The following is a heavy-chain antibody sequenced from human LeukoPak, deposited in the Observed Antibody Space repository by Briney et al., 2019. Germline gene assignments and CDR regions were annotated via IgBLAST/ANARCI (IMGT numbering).Heavy chain of an antibody. CDR2: ISGSGGST. D-gene: IGHD4-17*01. Sequence: GGSLRLSCAASGFTFSTYAMTWVRQAPGKGLEWVSTISGSGGSTYYADSVKGRFTISRDNSNNTLYLQMNSLRAEDTAVYSCAKDHDYGDRNWFDPWARAPWSPSPQ. J-gene: IGHJ5*02. V-gene: IGHV3-23*01. CDR1: GFTFSTYA. CDR3: AKDHDYGDRNWFDP.